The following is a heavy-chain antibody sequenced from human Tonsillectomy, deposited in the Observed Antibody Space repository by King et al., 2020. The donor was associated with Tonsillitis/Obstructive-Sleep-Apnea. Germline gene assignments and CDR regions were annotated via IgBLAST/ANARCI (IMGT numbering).Heavy chain of an antibody. Sequence: HVQLQESGPGLVKPSETLSLTCTVSGGSISSYHWSWIRQPPGKGLEWIGYIHNSGSTNYNPSLKSRVTVSVDTSKNQFSLKLSSVTAADTAVYYCAGDKKNISWYYYWGLGTLVTVSS. CDR2: IHNSGST. D-gene: IGHD6-13*01. CDR1: GGSISSYH. V-gene: IGHV4-59*01. J-gene: IGHJ4*02. CDR3: AGDKKNISWYYY.